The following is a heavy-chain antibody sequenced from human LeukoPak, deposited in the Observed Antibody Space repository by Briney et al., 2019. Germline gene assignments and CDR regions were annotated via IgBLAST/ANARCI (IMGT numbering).Heavy chain of an antibody. CDR3: AKDLLLYYYDSSGAVFDY. V-gene: IGHV3-23*01. CDR1: GFTFSGYA. Sequence: GGSLRLSCAASGFTFSGYAMSWVRQAPGKGLEWVSAISGSGGSTYYADSVKGRFTISRDNSKSTVFLQMNSLRAEDTAVYYCAKDLLLYYYDSSGAVFDYWGQGTLVTVSS. D-gene: IGHD3-22*01. CDR2: ISGSGGST. J-gene: IGHJ4*02.